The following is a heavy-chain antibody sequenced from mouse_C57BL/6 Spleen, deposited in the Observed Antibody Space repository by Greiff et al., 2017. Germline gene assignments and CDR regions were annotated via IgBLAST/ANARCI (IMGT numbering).Heavy chain of an antibody. V-gene: IGHV5-17*01. Sequence: DVHLVESGGGLVKPGGSLKLSCAASGFTFSDYGMHWVRQAPEKGLEWVAYISSGSSTIYYADTVKGRFTISRDNAKNTLFLQMTSLRSEDTAMYYCARAGGNYAGFAYWGQGTLVTVSA. J-gene: IGHJ3*01. CDR2: ISSGSSTI. CDR3: ARAGGNYAGFAY. D-gene: IGHD2-1*01. CDR1: GFTFSDYG.